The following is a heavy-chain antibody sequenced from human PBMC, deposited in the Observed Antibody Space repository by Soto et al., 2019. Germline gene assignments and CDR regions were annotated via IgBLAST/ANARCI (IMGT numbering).Heavy chain of an antibody. Sequence: QVQLVQSXAEVKEPGSSVRVSCKASGGTFDNFIMNWVRQTPGRGLEWMGGIVPMLGTPTYAEKFKGRVTISATGSTSTMYMEVTSLRSEDTAIYYCARNGTYSSSLSQYSGMDVWGQGTTVTVSS. CDR1: GGTFDNFI. V-gene: IGHV1-69*01. CDR3: ARNGTYSSSLSQYSGMDV. D-gene: IGHD1-26*01. CDR2: IVPMLGTP. J-gene: IGHJ6*02.